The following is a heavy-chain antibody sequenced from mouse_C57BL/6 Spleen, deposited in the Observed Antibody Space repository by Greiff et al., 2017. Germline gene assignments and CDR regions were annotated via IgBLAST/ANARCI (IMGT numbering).Heavy chain of an antibody. CDR3: ARTPLYSGFAY. J-gene: IGHJ3*01. Sequence: EVKLVESGGGLVKPGGSLKLSCAASGFTFSDYGMHWVRQAPEKGLEWVAYISSGSSTIYYADTVKGRFTISRANAKNTLLLQVTSLRSEDTAMYYCARTPLYSGFAYWGQGTLVTVSA. D-gene: IGHD6-1*01. CDR2: ISSGSSTI. V-gene: IGHV5-17*01. CDR1: GFTFSDYG.